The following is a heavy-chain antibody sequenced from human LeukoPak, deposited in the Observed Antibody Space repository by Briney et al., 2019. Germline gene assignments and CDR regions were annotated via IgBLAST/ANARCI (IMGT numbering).Heavy chain of an antibody. J-gene: IGHJ6*03. Sequence: ASVKVSCKASGYTFTSYDINWVRQATGQGLEWMGWMNPNSGNTGCAQKFQGRVTMTRNTSISTAYMELSSLRSEDTAVYYCARGGVVVVPAARTYYYYMDVWGKGTTVTVSS. CDR3: ARGGVVVVPAARTYYYYMDV. CDR2: MNPNSGNT. CDR1: GYTFTSYD. D-gene: IGHD2-2*01. V-gene: IGHV1-8*01.